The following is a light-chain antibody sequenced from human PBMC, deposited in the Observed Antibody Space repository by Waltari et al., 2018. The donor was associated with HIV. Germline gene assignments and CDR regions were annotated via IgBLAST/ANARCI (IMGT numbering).Light chain of an antibody. J-gene: IGKJ1*01. CDR2: WAS. CDR3: QQFYITPPA. V-gene: IGKV4-1*01. CDR1: QSVLSSSNNKNY. Sequence: DIVMTQSPDSLAVSLGDRATISCKSSQSVLSSSNNKNYLAWYQQKPGQPPRLLIYWASTRESGVPDRFSGSGSGTDFTLTISSLQAADVAVYYCQQFYITPPAFGQGTKVEI.